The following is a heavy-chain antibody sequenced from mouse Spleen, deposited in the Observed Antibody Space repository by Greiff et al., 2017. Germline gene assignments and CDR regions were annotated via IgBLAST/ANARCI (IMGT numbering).Heavy chain of an antibody. Sequence: EVKVVESGGGLVKLGGSLKLSCAASGFTFSSYAMSWVRQTPEKRLEWVATISSGGGNTYYPDSVKGRFTISRDNAKNTLYLQMSSLKSEDTAMYYCARHIVVTTYYYAMDYWGQGTSVTVSS. V-gene: IGHV5-9*04. D-gene: IGHD2-1*01. CDR1: GFTFSSYA. CDR3: ARHIVVTTYYYAMDY. J-gene: IGHJ4*01. CDR2: ISSGGGNT.